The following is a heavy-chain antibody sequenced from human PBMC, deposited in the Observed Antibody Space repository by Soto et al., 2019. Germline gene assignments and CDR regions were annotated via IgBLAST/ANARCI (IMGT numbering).Heavy chain of an antibody. CDR3: ARASDSSSWDGYYYYYGMDV. Sequence: SVKVSCKASGGTFSSYAISWVRQAPGQGLEWMGGIIPIFGTANYAQKFQGRVAITADESKNTLYLQMNSLRAEDTAVYYCARASDSSSWDGYYYYYGMDVWGQGTTVTVSS. CDR1: GGTFSSYA. J-gene: IGHJ6*02. D-gene: IGHD6-13*01. CDR2: IIPIFGTA. V-gene: IGHV1-69*13.